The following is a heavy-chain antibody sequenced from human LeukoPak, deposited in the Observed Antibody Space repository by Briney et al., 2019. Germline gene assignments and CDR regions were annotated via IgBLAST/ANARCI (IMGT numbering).Heavy chain of an antibody. CDR1: GFTFSSYG. J-gene: IGHJ6*02. CDR3: AREKQYSSGWSLGRSYYYYGMDV. D-gene: IGHD6-19*01. CDR2: IWYDGSNK. Sequence: GRSLRLSCAASGFTFSSYGMHWVRQAPGKGLEGVAVIWYDGSNKYYADSVKGRFTISRDNSKNTLYLQMNSLRAEDTAVYYCAREKQYSSGWSLGRSYYYYGMDVWGQGPTVTVSS. V-gene: IGHV3-33*01.